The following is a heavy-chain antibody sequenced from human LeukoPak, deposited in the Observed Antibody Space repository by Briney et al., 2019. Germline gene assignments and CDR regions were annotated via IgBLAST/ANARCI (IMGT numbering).Heavy chain of an antibody. V-gene: IGHV4-59*01. J-gene: IGHJ3*02. D-gene: IGHD3-10*01. CDR3: ASQMIGSWDAFDI. CDR2: IYYSGST. CDR1: GGSISSYH. Sequence: SETLSLTCTVSGGSISSYHWSWIRQPPGKGLEWIGYIYYSGSTNYNPSLKSRVTISVDTSKNQFSLKLSSVTAADTAVYYCASQMIGSWDAFDIWGQGTMVTVSS.